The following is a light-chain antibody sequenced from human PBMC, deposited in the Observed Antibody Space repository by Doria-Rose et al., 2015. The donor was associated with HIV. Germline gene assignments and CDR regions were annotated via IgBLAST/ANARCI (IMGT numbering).Light chain of an antibody. CDR3: QQYGTSRGT. CDR1: QRVKSSY. V-gene: IGKV3-20*01. J-gene: IGKJ5*01. CDR2: DAS. Sequence: TQSPGTLSLSPGVRATLSCRASQRVKSSYFAWYQPKPGQAPRLLIYDASTRATGIPDRFSGSWSGTDFTLTISRLEPEDVAVYYCQQYGTSRGTFGQGTRLEIK.